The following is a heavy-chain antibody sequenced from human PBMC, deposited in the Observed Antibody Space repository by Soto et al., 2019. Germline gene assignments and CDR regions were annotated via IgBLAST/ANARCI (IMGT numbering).Heavy chain of an antibody. Sequence: GESLKISCAASGFTFSSYSMNWVRQAPGKGLEWVSSISSSSSYIYYADSVKGRFTISRDNAKNSLYLQMNSLRAEDTAVYYCARSEAVAGTFDYWGQGTLVTVSS. CDR3: ARSEAVAGTFDY. CDR1: GFTFSSYS. CDR2: ISSSSSYI. J-gene: IGHJ4*02. D-gene: IGHD6-19*01. V-gene: IGHV3-21*01.